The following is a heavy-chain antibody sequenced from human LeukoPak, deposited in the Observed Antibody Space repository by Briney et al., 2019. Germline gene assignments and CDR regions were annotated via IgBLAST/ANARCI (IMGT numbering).Heavy chain of an antibody. V-gene: IGHV4-61*01. D-gene: IGHD1-7*01. CDR3: TRTGSTGGY. CDR2: IHYSGST. J-gene: IGHJ4*02. CDR1: GGSVSGGNYY. Sequence: SETLSLTCTVSGGSVSGGNYYCSWIRQSPGKGLEWIGYIHYSGSTVYNPSLKSRVTMSVDTSKNQFSLNLSSATAADTAVYYCTRTGSTGGYWGQGTLVTVSS.